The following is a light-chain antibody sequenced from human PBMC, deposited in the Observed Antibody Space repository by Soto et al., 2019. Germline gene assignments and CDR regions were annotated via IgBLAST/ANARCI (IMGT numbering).Light chain of an antibody. CDR2: KAT. CDR1: QNINSW. V-gene: IGKV1-5*03. J-gene: IGKJ1*01. CDR3: QQYNTYST. Sequence: DLQMTQSPSTLSASVGDRVTITCRASQNINSWLAWYQQKPGKAPKLLIYKATNLESGVPSKFSGSGSETEFTLTISSLQPDDFATYYCQQYNTYSTFGQGTKVEIK.